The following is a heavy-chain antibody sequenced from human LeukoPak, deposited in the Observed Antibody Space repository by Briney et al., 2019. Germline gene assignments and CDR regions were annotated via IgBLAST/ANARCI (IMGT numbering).Heavy chain of an antibody. CDR3: VGARSSTWFDP. Sequence: GGSLRLSCTASGFNFSTYNMNWVRQAPGKGLEWVSSISTKSSYIYNADSLRGRFTISRDNAKNSLYLQMNSLRAEDTAVYYCVGARSSTWFDPWGQGALVTVSS. V-gene: IGHV3-21*01. CDR1: GFNFSTYN. D-gene: IGHD3-16*01. J-gene: IGHJ5*02. CDR2: ISTKSSYI.